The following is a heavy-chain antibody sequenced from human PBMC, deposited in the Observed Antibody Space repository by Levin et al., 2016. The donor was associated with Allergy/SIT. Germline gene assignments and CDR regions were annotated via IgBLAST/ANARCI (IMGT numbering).Heavy chain of an antibody. D-gene: IGHD2/OR15-2a*01. J-gene: IGHJ3*02. CDR2: ISGSDGST. CDR3: AKDNSRRTFDAFDM. CDR1: GFTFSSYA. Sequence: GESLKISCVVSGFTFSSYAMSWVRQAPGKGLEWVSSISGSDGSTYYADFVKGRFTISRDNSKSTLYLQMNSLRAEDTAEYYCAKDNSRRTFDAFDMWGQGTMVTVSS. V-gene: IGHV3-23*01.